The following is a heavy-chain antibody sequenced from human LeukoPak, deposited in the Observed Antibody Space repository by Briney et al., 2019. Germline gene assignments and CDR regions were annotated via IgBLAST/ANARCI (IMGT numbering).Heavy chain of an antibody. CDR1: GGTFSSYA. Sequence: SVKVSCKASGGTFSSYAISWVRQAPGRGLEWMGGIIPIFGTANYAQKFQGRVTITTDESTSTAYMELSSLRSEDTAVYYCARGLAARRGGDYYYMDVWGKGTTVTVSS. J-gene: IGHJ6*03. CDR2: IIPIFGTA. D-gene: IGHD6-6*01. V-gene: IGHV1-69*05. CDR3: ARGLAARRGGDYYYMDV.